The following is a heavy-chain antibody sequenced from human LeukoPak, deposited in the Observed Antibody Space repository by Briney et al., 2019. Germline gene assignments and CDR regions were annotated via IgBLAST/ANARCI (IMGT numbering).Heavy chain of an antibody. J-gene: IGHJ4*02. D-gene: IGHD6-19*01. V-gene: IGHV3-23*01. CDR2: ISGSGGST. CDR3: AKVGGIAVAGMDYFDY. Sequence: GSLRLSCAASGFTFSSYAMSWVRQAPGKGLEWVSAISGSGGSTYYADSVKGRFTISRDNSKNTLYLQMNSLRAEDTAVYYCAKVGGIAVAGMDYFDYWGQGTLVTVSS. CDR1: GFTFSSYA.